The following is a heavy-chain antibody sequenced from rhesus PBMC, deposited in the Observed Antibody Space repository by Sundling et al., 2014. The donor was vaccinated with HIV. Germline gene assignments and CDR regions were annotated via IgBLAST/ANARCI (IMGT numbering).Heavy chain of an antibody. CDR3: TRAHLDWLFDNYGLDS. V-gene: IGHV3-136*01. Sequence: EVQLVESGGGLVQPGGSLRLSCEASGFTFSSYGMSWVRQAPGKGLEWVSSISSASSYIYYADSVKGRFTISRDNAKNSLSLQMNSLRAEDTAVYYCTRAHLDWLFDNYGLDSWGQGVVVTVSS. CDR2: ISSASSYI. J-gene: IGHJ6*01. D-gene: IGHD3-3*01. CDR1: GFTFSSYG.